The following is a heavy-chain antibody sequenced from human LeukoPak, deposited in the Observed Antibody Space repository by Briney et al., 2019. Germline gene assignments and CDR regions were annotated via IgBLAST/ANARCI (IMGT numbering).Heavy chain of an antibody. CDR3: ARLPLSNSSVDY. D-gene: IGHD6-6*01. V-gene: IGHV4-34*01. CDR1: GGSFSGYY. Sequence: PSETLSLTCAVYGGSFSGYYWSWIRQPPGKGLEWIGEINHSRRTNYNPSLKRRVTISVDTSKNQFSLKLSSVTAADTAVYYCARLPLSNSSVDYWGQGTLVTVSS. CDR2: INHSRRT. J-gene: IGHJ4*02.